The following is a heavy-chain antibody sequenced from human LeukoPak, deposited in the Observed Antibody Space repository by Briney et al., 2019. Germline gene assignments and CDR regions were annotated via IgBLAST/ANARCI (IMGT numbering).Heavy chain of an antibody. J-gene: IGHJ4*02. Sequence: SETLSLTCSVSGGSMTSYYWSWIRRPPGKGLEWIGRIYISGSTNYNPSLKSRVTISVDTSKNQFSLKLSSVTAADTAVYYCARHRRTYYYGSGSYYPDHFDYWGQGTLVTVSS. D-gene: IGHD3-10*01. CDR2: IYISGST. V-gene: IGHV4-59*01. CDR3: ARHRRTYYYGSGSYYPDHFDY. CDR1: GGSMTSYY.